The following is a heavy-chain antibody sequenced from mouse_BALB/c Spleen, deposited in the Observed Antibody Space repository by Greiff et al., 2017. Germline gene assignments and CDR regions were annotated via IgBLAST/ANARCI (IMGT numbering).Heavy chain of an antibody. CDR3: ARDRRVYAMDY. Sequence: VKLVESGPGLVAPSQSLSITCTVSGFSLTDYGVNWVRQPPGKGLEWLGMIWGDGSTDYNSALKSRLSISKDNSKSQVFLKMNSLQTDDTARYYCARDRRVYAMDYWGQGTSVTVSS. CDR2: IWGDGST. V-gene: IGHV2-6-7*01. J-gene: IGHJ4*01. CDR1: GFSLTDYG.